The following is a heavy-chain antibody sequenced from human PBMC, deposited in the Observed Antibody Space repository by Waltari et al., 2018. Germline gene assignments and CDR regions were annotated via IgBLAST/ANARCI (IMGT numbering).Heavy chain of an antibody. V-gene: IGHV1-58*01. CDR2: IVVGSGNT. CDR1: GFTFTSSA. D-gene: IGHD3-22*01. Sequence: QMQLVQSGPEVKKPGTSVKVSCKASGFTFTSSAVQWVRQARGQRLEWIGWIVVGSGNTNYGQKFQERVTITRDMSTSTAYMELSSLRAEDTAVYYCAVAYYYDLWAFDIWGQGTMVTVSS. CDR3: AVAYYYDLWAFDI. J-gene: IGHJ3*02.